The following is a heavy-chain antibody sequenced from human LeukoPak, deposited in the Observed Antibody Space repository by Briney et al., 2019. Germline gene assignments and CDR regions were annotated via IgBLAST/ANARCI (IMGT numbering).Heavy chain of an antibody. V-gene: IGHV4-59*01. Sequence: SETLSLTCTVSGGSISSYYWSWIRQPPGKGLEWIGYIYYSGSTNYNPSLKSRVTISVDTSKNQFSLKLSSVTAADTAVYYCARGLDSSSYYYGMDVWGQGTTVTVSS. CDR2: IYYSGST. J-gene: IGHJ6*02. CDR3: ARGLDSSSYYYGMDV. CDR1: GGSISSYY. D-gene: IGHD6-13*01.